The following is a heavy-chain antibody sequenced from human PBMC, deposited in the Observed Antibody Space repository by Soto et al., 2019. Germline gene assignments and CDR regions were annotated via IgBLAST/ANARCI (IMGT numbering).Heavy chain of an antibody. D-gene: IGHD1-7*01. Sequence: QVQLQQWGAGLLKPSETLSLTCAVYGGSFSGYYWSWIRQPPGKGLEWIGEINHSGSTNYNPSLKSRVTISVDTSKNQFSLKLSSVTAADTAVYYCARVRTPKGLSFDPWGQGTLVTVSS. J-gene: IGHJ5*02. CDR3: ARVRTPKGLSFDP. CDR2: INHSGST. V-gene: IGHV4-34*01. CDR1: GGSFSGYY.